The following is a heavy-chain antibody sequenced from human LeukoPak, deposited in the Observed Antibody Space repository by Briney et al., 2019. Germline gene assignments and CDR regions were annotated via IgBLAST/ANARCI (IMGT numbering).Heavy chain of an antibody. V-gene: IGHV3-48*01. CDR2: ISSSSSTI. Sequence: PGGSLRLSCAASGFSFSNFGINWVRQAPGKGLEWVAYISSSSSTINYADSVKGRFTISRDNAKNSLYLQMNSLRAEDTALYYCAKDGAGWELSRVYFDYWGQGTLVTVSS. CDR1: GFSFSNFG. CDR3: AKDGAGWELSRVYFDY. J-gene: IGHJ4*02. D-gene: IGHD1-26*01.